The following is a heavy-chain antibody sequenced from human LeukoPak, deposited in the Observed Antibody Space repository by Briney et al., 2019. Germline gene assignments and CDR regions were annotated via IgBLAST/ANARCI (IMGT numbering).Heavy chain of an antibody. Sequence: GGSLRLSCAASGFTFSSYSMNWVRQAPGKGLEWVSYISSSSSTIYYADSVKGRFTISRDNAKNSLYLQMNSLRAEDTAVYYCARDQGGYSYGPLGYYYYYMDVWGKGTTVTVSS. CDR3: ARDQGGYSYGPLGYYYYYMDV. CDR2: ISSSSSTI. D-gene: IGHD5-18*01. J-gene: IGHJ6*03. CDR1: GFTFSSYS. V-gene: IGHV3-48*01.